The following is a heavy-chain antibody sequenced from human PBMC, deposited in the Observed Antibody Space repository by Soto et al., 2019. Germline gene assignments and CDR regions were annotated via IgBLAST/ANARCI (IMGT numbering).Heavy chain of an antibody. J-gene: IGHJ5*02. CDR2: ISEDGNRK. V-gene: IGHV3-30*18. CDR3: TKGCGSGFDLCGS. Sequence: QEQVVESGGGVAQPGTSLRLSCTVSGFIFNNYGMQWVRQAPGKGLEWVAVISEDGNRKYYVDSVKGRFTVSRDNSKNTVYLQMNSLRAEDTAVYYCTKGCGSGFDLCGSWGQGTLVTVSS. D-gene: IGHD5-12*01. CDR1: GFIFNNYG.